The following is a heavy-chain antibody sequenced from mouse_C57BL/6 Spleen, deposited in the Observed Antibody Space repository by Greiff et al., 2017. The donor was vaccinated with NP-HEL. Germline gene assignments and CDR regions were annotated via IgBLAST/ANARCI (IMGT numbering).Heavy chain of an antibody. CDR1: GFSLTSYG. CDR3: AKNSAYSRYAMDY. D-gene: IGHD2-10*01. V-gene: IGHV2-5*01. CDR2: IWRGGST. Sequence: VQLQESGPGLVQPSQSLSITCTVSGFSLTSYGVHWVRQSPGKGLEWLGVIWRGGSTDYNAAFMSRLSITKDNSKSQVFFKMNSLQADDTAIYYCAKNSAYSRYAMDYWGQGTSVTVSS. J-gene: IGHJ4*01.